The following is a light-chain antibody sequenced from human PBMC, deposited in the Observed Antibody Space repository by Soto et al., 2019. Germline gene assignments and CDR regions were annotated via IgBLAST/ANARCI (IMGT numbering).Light chain of an antibody. Sequence: EIVMTQSPATLSVFPGVSATLSCRASQSVSSYLAWYQQKPGQAPRLLIYGASSRATGIPDRFSGSGSGTDFTLTISRLEPEDFAVYYCQQYGSSGTFGQGTKVDIK. V-gene: IGKV3-20*01. CDR3: QQYGSSGT. CDR1: QSVSSY. CDR2: GAS. J-gene: IGKJ1*01.